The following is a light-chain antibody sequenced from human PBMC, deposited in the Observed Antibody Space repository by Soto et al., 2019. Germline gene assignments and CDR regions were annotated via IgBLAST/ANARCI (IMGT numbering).Light chain of an antibody. Sequence: DFQMPQSPSSLSASVGDRFAISCLASQSISSYLNWYQQKPGKAPKLLIYAASSLQSGVPSRFSGSGSGTDFTLTISSLQPEDFATYYCQQSYSTPWTFGQGTKVDIK. J-gene: IGKJ1*01. CDR3: QQSYSTPWT. V-gene: IGKV1-39*01. CDR1: QSISSY. CDR2: AAS.